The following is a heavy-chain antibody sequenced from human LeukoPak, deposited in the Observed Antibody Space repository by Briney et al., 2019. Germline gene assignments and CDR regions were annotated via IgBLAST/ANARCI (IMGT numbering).Heavy chain of an antibody. CDR3: ARDRGGSYSAIDY. CDR2: ISSSSSTI. V-gene: IGHV3-48*04. D-gene: IGHD1-26*01. J-gene: IGHJ4*02. Sequence: GGSLRLSCAASGFTFSSYSMSWVRQAPGKGLEWVSFISSSSSTIYYADSVKGRFTISRDNAKNSLYLQMNSLRAEDTAVYYCARDRGGSYSAIDYWGQGTLVTVSS. CDR1: GFTFSSYS.